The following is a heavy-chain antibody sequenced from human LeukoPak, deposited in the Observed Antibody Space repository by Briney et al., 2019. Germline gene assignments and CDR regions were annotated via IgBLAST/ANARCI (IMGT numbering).Heavy chain of an antibody. CDR2: IIPILGIA. CDR3: ARDRGIAVAGTFNY. Sequence: GASVKVSCKASGYTFTSYGISWVRQAPGQGLEWMGRIIPILGIANYAQKFQGRVTITADKSTSTAYMELSSLRSEDTAVYYCARDRGIAVAGTFNYWGQGTLVTVSS. D-gene: IGHD6-19*01. J-gene: IGHJ4*02. CDR1: GYTFTSYG. V-gene: IGHV1-69*04.